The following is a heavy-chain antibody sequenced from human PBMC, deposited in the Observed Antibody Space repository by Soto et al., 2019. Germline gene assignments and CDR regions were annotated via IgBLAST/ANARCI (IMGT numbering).Heavy chain of an antibody. CDR3: ATRDTGRVY. J-gene: IGHJ4*02. D-gene: IGHD5-18*01. Sequence: HSETLSLTCTVSGVSIGSHDWWTWVRQPPGKGLEWIGESHQSGNTNYNSSLESRVTISLDKSKNHFSLQLSSVTVADTAVYYCATRDTGRVYWGQGTLVTVSS. V-gene: IGHV4-4*02. CDR1: GVSIGSHDW. CDR2: SHQSGNT.